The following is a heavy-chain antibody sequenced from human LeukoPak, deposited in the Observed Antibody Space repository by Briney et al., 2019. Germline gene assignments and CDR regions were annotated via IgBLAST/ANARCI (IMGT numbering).Heavy chain of an antibody. CDR2: ISAYNGNT. CDR3: ARGGPRYSNSWNQLEVDY. D-gene: IGHD6-13*01. J-gene: IGHJ4*02. Sequence: ASVKVSCKASGYTFTSYGISWVRQAPGQGLEWMGWISAYNGNTNYAQKLQGRVTMTTDTSTSTAYMELRSLRSDDTAVYYCARGGPRYSNSWNQLEVDYWGQGTLVTVSS. CDR1: GYTFTSYG. V-gene: IGHV1-18*01.